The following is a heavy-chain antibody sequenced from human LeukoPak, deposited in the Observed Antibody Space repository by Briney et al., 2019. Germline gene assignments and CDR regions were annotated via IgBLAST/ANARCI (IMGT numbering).Heavy chain of an antibody. J-gene: IGHJ4*02. CDR1: GFTFSSYS. Sequence: GGSLRLSCAGSGFTFSSYSMNWVRQAPGKGLEWVSYISSSGSTVYYADSVKGRFTISRDNAKNSLYLQMNSLRADDTAVYYCARVSGWYYQFDYWGQGTLVTVSS. CDR3: ARVSGWYYQFDY. CDR2: ISSSGSTV. D-gene: IGHD6-19*01. V-gene: IGHV3-48*01.